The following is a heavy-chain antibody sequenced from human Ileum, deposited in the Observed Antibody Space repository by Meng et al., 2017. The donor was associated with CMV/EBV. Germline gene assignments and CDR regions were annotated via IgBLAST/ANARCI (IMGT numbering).Heavy chain of an antibody. J-gene: IGHJ4*02. D-gene: IGHD2/OR15-2a*01. CDR2: IDNNGSP. CDR3: ARRGFLYY. Sequence: SETLSLTCTVSGGSITGYYWNWIRQPPGKGLEWIAYIDNNGSPTYNPALKSRVTMSVDTSKNQFSLKLTSVTAADAAVYYCARRGFLYYWGQGTLVTVSS. CDR1: GGSITGYY. V-gene: IGHV4-59*01.